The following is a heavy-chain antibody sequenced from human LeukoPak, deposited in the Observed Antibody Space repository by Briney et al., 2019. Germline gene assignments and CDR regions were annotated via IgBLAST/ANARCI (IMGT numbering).Heavy chain of an antibody. CDR3: AKGFCSSTSCLYYFDY. CDR1: GFTFSSYA. D-gene: IGHD2-2*01. CDR2: ISGSGGST. Sequence: GGSLRLSCAASGFTFSSYAVSWVRQAPGKGLEWVSAISGSGGSTYYADSVKGRFTISRDNSKNTLYLQMNSLRAEDTAVYYCAKGFCSSTSCLYYFDYWGQGTLVTVSS. J-gene: IGHJ4*02. V-gene: IGHV3-23*01.